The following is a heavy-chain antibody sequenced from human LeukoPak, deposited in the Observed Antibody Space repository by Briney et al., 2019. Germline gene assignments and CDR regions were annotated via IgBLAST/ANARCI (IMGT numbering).Heavy chain of an antibody. V-gene: IGHV4-59*11. Sequence: SETLSLTCSVSGGSITSLYWSWVRQPPGKGLEYVGYVHQTGVTNYNPSLRGRVTVSMDTSKNQFSLKLNSVTAADTAVYYCVRSATTAVFRYGMDVWGQGTTVTVSS. J-gene: IGHJ6*02. CDR1: GGSITSLY. CDR2: VHQTGVT. D-gene: IGHD5-24*01. CDR3: VRSATTAVFRYGMDV.